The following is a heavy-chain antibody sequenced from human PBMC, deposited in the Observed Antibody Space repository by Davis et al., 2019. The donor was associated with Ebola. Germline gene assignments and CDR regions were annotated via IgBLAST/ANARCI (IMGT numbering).Heavy chain of an antibody. CDR1: GFTFSSYA. CDR2: ISYDGSNK. J-gene: IGHJ5*02. Sequence: GESLKISCAASGFTFSSYAMHWVRQAPGKGLEWVAVISYDGSNKYYADSVKGRFTISRDNSKNTLYLQMSSLRAEDTAVYYCAKGQNYDILTGLGPWGQGTLVTVSS. D-gene: IGHD3-9*01. V-gene: IGHV3-30*04. CDR3: AKGQNYDILTGLGP.